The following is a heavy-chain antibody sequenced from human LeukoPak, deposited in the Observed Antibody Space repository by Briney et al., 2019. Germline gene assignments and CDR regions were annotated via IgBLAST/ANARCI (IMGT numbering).Heavy chain of an antibody. D-gene: IGHD3-9*01. CDR1: GFTFSSYW. CDR3: AKDGYFDWLLYYVGGDAFDI. CDR2: IKQDGSEK. J-gene: IGHJ3*02. Sequence: GGSLRLSCAASGFTFSSYWMTWVRQAPGKGLEWVANIKQDGSEKFYVDSVKGRFTISRDNSKNTLYLQMNSLRAEDTAVYYCAKDGYFDWLLYYVGGDAFDIWGQGTMVTVSS. V-gene: IGHV3-7*01.